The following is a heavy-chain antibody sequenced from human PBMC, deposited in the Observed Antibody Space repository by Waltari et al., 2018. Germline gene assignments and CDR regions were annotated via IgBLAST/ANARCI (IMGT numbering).Heavy chain of an antibody. CDR3: ARDGYYSSSWGIDY. Sequence: GFTFSSYAMHWVRQAPGKGLEWVAVISYDGSNKYYADSVKGRFTISRDNSKNTLYLQMNSLRAEDTAVYYCARDGYYSSSWGIDYWGQGTLVTVSS. J-gene: IGHJ4*02. V-gene: IGHV3-30-3*01. CDR2: ISYDGSNK. CDR1: GFTFSSYA. D-gene: IGHD6-13*01.